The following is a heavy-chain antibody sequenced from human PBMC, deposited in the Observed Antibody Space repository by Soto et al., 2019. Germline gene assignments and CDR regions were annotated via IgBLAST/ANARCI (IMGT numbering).Heavy chain of an antibody. V-gene: IGHV1-69*13. CDR2: IIPIFGTA. CDR3: ATGSYYYYYYGMDV. Sequence: ASVKVSCKASGGTFSSYAISWVRQAPGQGLEWMGGIIPIFGTANYAQKFQGRVTITADESTSTAYMELRSLRSEDTAVYYCATGSYYYYYYGMDVWGQGTTVTVSS. CDR1: GGTFSSYA. J-gene: IGHJ6*02.